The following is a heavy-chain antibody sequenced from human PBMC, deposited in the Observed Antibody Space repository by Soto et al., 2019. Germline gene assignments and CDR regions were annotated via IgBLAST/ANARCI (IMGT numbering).Heavy chain of an antibody. CDR3: VKSRGGNNFDFFD. V-gene: IGHV3-64D*06. D-gene: IGHD5-12*01. CDR1: GFTFSSFA. Sequence: GSLRLSCAASGFTFSSFALHWVRQAPRKGLEYISGVRGNGDPPFYADPVKGRFTISRDNSQKTFYLQMTALNVDDTAVYYCVKSRGGNNFDFFDWGQGTLVTVSS. J-gene: IGHJ4*02. CDR2: VRGNGDPP.